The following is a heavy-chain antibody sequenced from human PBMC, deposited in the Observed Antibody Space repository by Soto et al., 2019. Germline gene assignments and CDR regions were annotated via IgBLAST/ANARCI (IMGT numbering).Heavy chain of an antibody. CDR3: TTDSPYSRLNDFNWFDP. CDR2: IKSKTDGGTT. V-gene: IGHV3-15*01. D-gene: IGHD6-13*01. CDR1: VFTFSNAW. J-gene: IGHJ5*02. Sequence: GGSLRLSGAASVFTFSNAWMSWFRQAPGAGLEWGGRIKSKTDGGTTDYAAPVKGRFTISRDDSKNTLYLQMNSLKTEDTAVYYCTTDSPYSRLNDFNWFDPWGQGTLVTVSS.